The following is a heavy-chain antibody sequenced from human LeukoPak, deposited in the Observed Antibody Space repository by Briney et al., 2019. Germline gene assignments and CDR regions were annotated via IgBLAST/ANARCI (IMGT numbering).Heavy chain of an antibody. CDR1: GGSFGGYY. V-gene: IGHV4-34*01. J-gene: IGHJ4*02. D-gene: IGHD3-3*01. CDR3: ARRNYDFWSGYYGTYFDY. CDR2: INHSGST. Sequence: SETLSLTCAVYGGSFGGYYWSWIRQPPGKGLEWIGEINHSGSTNYNPSLKGRATISVDTSKNQFSLKLSSVTAADTAVYYCARRNYDFWSGYYGTYFDYWGQGTLVTVSS.